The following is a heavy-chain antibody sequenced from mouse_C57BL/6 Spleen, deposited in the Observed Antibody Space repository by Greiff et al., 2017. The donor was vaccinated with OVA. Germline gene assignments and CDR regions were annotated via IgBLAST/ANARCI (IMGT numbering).Heavy chain of an antibody. Sequence: QVHVKQSGAELAKPGASVKLSCKASGYTFTSYWMHWVKQRPGQGLEWIGYINPSSGYTKYNQKFKDKATLTADKSSSTAYMQLSSLTYEDSAVYYCARRDSSGYDAMDYWGQGTSVTVSS. CDR1: GYTFTSYW. D-gene: IGHD3-2*02. CDR2: INPSSGYT. CDR3: ARRDSSGYDAMDY. J-gene: IGHJ4*01. V-gene: IGHV1-7*01.